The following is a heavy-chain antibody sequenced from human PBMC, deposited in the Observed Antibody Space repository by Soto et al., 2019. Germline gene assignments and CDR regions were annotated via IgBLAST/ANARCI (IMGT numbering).Heavy chain of an antibody. Sequence: EVPLLESGGGMIQPGGSLRLSCAASGFTFRSYSMSWVRQAPGKGLEWVSSISGGVGNTYYVDSVKGRFTISRDNSKNTLFLQMNSLRADDTAVYYCALGGVADWFDPWGHGTLVTVSS. CDR3: ALGGVADWFDP. V-gene: IGHV3-23*01. D-gene: IGHD3-3*01. CDR1: GFTFRSYS. CDR2: ISGGVGNT. J-gene: IGHJ5*02.